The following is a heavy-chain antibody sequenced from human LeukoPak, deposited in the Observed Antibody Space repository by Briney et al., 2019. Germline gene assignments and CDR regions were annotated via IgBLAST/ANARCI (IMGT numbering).Heavy chain of an antibody. CDR1: GFTFSSYS. J-gene: IGHJ6*03. V-gene: IGHV3-48*01. CDR2: ISSSSSTI. Sequence: GGSLRLSCAASGFTFSSYSMNWVRQAPGKGLEWVSYISSSSSTIYYVDSVKGRFTISRDNAKNSLYLQMNSLRAEDTAVYYCARDLRYYYYMDVWGKGTTVTVSS. CDR3: ARDLRYYYYMDV.